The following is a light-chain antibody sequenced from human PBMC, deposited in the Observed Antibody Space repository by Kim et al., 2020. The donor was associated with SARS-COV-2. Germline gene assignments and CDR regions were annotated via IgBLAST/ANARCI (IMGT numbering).Light chain of an antibody. CDR1: SSNIGNNY. CDR2: DND. V-gene: IGLV1-51*01. CDR3: GTWDSSLSAAV. Sequence: QSVLTQPPSVSAAPGQKVTISCSGSSSNIGNNYVSWYQQLPGTAPKLLIYDNDKRPSGIPDRFSGSKSGTSATLGITGLQPGYEADYYCGTWDSSLSAAVFGGGTQLTVL. J-gene: IGLJ2*01.